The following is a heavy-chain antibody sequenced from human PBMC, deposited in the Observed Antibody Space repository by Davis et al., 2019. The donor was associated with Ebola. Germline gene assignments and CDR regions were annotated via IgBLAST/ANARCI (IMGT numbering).Heavy chain of an antibody. CDR3: ARGGRWYDIMTEASLMDV. J-gene: IGHJ6*04. V-gene: IGHV3-48*01. Sequence: GGSLRLSCVASGFRFSTYTMNWVRQAPGKGLEWISYISSSSTNIFYADSVKGRFTVSRDNAKNSLFLQMNSLRGEDAAVYYCARGGRWYDIMTEASLMDVWGKGTTVAVSP. CDR2: ISSSSTNI. CDR1: GFRFSTYT. D-gene: IGHD3-9*01.